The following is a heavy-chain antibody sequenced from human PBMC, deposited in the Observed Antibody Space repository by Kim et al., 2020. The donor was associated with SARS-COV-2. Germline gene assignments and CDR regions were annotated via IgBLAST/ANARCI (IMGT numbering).Heavy chain of an antibody. CDR3: ARTPLGELSLYRYFDL. J-gene: IGHJ2*01. V-gene: IGHV5-51*01. D-gene: IGHD3-16*02. CDR2: IYPGDSDT. CDR1: GYSFTSYW. Sequence: GESLKISCKGSGYSFTSYWIGWVRQMPGKGLEWMGIIYPGDSDTRYSPSFQGQVTISADKSISTAYLQWSSLKASDTAMYYCARTPLGELSLYRYFDLWGRGTLVTVSS.